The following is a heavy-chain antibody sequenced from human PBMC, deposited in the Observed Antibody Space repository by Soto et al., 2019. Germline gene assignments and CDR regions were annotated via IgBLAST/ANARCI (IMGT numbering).Heavy chain of an antibody. J-gene: IGHJ2*01. CDR3: ARAVYGGNSGSWYLDL. V-gene: IGHV1-18*01. Sequence: QGQLVQSGAEVKKPGASVNVSCKASGYTFTSYSLSWVRQVPGHGREWMGWISAYNGNTNHAQKIKGRVTMTRDTSTSTAHMELWSLRSDGTAVYYCARAVYGGNSGSWYLDLWGRGTLVTVSS. CDR1: GYTFTSYS. D-gene: IGHD4-17*01. CDR2: ISAYNGNT.